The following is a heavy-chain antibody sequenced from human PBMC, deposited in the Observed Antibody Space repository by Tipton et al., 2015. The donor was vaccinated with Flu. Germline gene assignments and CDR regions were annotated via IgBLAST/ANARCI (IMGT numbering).Heavy chain of an antibody. Sequence: SLRLSCAASGFTFSSYEMNWVRQAPGKGLEWVSYISSSGSTIYYADSVKGRFTISRGNAKNSLYLQMNSLRAEDTAVYYCARKRARGRDDYWGQGTLVTVSS. CDR1: GFTFSSYE. CDR3: ARKRARGRDDY. CDR2: ISSSGSTI. J-gene: IGHJ4*02. V-gene: IGHV3-48*03.